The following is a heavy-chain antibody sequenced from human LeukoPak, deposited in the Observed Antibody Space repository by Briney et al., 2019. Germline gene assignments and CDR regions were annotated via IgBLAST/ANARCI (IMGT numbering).Heavy chain of an antibody. CDR2: IYTSGST. CDR1: GGSISSYY. J-gene: IGHJ4*02. D-gene: IGHD3-22*01. V-gene: IGHV4-4*08. Sequence: SETLSLTCTVSGGSISSYYWSWIRQPPGKGLEWIGRIYTSGSTNYNPSLKSRVTISVDTSKNQFSLKLSSVTAADTAVYYCAREGITMIVVGRRGYYFDYWGQGTLVTVSS. CDR3: AREGITMIVVGRRGYYFDY.